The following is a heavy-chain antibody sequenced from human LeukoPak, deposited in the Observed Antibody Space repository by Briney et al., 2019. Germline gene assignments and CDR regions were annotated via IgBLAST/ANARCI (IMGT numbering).Heavy chain of an antibody. CDR2: IIPILGIA. CDR1: GGTFSSYA. CDR3: ARGVSGNRVYYYYGMDV. V-gene: IGHV1-69*04. Sequence: SVTLSCKASGGTFSSYAISWVRQAPGQGLEWMGRIIPILGIANYAQKFQGRVTITADKSTSTAYMELSSLRSEDTAVYYCARGVSGNRVYYYYGMDVWGQASTVSVSS. J-gene: IGHJ6*02. D-gene: IGHD6-19*01.